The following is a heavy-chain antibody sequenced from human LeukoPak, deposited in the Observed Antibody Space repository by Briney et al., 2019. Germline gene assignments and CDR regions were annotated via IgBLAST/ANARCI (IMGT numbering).Heavy chain of an antibody. CDR3: ARQVVAVAGTGYFDY. V-gene: IGHV4-39*01. CDR1: GGSIRSSSSY. J-gene: IGHJ4*02. D-gene: IGHD6-19*01. Sequence: SETLSLTCTVSGGSIRSSSSYWGWIRQLPGKGLEWIGSIYYSGSTYYNASLKSRGTISVDTSKNQFSLKLNSVTAADTAVYFCARQVVAVAGTGYFDYWGQGTLVTVSS. CDR2: IYYSGST.